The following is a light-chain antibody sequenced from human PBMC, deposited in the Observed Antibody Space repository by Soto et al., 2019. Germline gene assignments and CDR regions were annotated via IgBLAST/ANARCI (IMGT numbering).Light chain of an antibody. J-gene: IGKJ4*01. CDR2: WAS. V-gene: IGKV4-1*01. CDR3: QQYYSTPLT. Sequence: DIVMTQSPDSLAVSLGERSTIHCKSSQSVLYSSNNKNDLAWYQQKPGQPPKLLIYWASTRDSGVPDRFSGSGSGTDFTRTISSLQAEDVEVYYCQQYYSTPLTFGGGTKVEIK. CDR1: QSVLYSSNNKND.